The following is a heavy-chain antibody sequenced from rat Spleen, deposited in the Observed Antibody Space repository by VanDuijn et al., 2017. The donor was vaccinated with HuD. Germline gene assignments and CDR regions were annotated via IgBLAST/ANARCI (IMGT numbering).Heavy chain of an antibody. CDR2: ISGGGST. Sequence: QVQLKESGPGLVQPSQTLSLTCTVSGFSLITNGVSWVRQPPGKGLEWIAAISGGGSTYYNSVLKSRLSISRDTSKSQVFLKMNSLQTEDTAMYFCARGSVFFDYWGQGIMVTVSS. CDR3: ARGSVFFDY. CDR1: GFSLITNG. J-gene: IGHJ2*01. V-gene: IGHV2S12*01.